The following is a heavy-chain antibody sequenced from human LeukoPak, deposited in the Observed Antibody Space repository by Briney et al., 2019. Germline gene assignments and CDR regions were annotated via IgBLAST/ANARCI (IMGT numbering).Heavy chain of an antibody. J-gene: IGHJ4*02. CDR3: ARVSRGNSVGGDY. V-gene: IGHV4-39*07. CDR2: IYSSGST. Sequence: SETLSLTCTVSGASVSGSPYYWGWIRQPPGKGLEWIGSIYSSGSTYYNPSLKSRVTISVDTSKNQFSLKLSSVTAADTAVYYCARVSRGNSVGGDYWGQGTLVTVSS. CDR1: GASVSGSPYY. D-gene: IGHD4-23*01.